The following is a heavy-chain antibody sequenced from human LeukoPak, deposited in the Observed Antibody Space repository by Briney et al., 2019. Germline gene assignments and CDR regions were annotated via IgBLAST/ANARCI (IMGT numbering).Heavy chain of an antibody. CDR3: ARHPYQLLWLSWFDP. CDR1: GGSISSSKYY. Sequence: SETLSLTCSVSGGSISSSKYYWGWIRQPPGKGLEWIGSIYYSRRSYYNPSLKSRLTISVDTSKKQFSLKLSSVTAADTAVYYCARHPYQLLWLSWFDPWGQGTLVTVSS. J-gene: IGHJ5*02. D-gene: IGHD2-2*01. CDR2: IYYSRRS. V-gene: IGHV4-39*01.